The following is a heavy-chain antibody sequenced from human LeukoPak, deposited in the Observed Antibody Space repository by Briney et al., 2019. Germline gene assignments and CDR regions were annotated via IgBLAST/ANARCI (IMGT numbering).Heavy chain of an antibody. CDR3: ARGHFGVVLDY. J-gene: IGHJ4*02. V-gene: IGHV3-21*01. CDR2: IRGDSTET. Sequence: GGSLRLSCEGSGFTFSSYSMIWVRQAPGKGLEWVSSIRGDSTETRHADSLMGRFTISRDNAKKSMYMQMNSLRAEDTAVYYCARGHFGVVLDYWGQGTLVTVSS. CDR1: GFTFSSYS. D-gene: IGHD3-3*01.